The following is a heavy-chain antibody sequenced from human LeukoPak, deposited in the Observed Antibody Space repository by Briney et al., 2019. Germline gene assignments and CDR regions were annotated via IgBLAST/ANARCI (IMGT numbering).Heavy chain of an antibody. V-gene: IGHV3-23*01. CDR2: ISGSGGST. J-gene: IGHJ4*02. Sequence: TGGSLRLSCAASGFTFSSYAMSWVRQAPGKGLEWVSAISGSGGSTYYADSVKGRFTISRDNSENTLYLQMNSLRAEDTAVYYCAKGPFGGWDYWGQGTLVTVSS. CDR1: GFTFSSYA. CDR3: AKGPFGGWDY. D-gene: IGHD3-16*01.